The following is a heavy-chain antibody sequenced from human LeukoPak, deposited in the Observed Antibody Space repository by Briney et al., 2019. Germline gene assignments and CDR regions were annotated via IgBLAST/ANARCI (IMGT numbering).Heavy chain of an antibody. J-gene: IGHJ4*02. Sequence: SETLSLTCAVSGYSISSGYYWGWIRQPPGKGLEWIGSIYHSGSTYYNPSLRDRVTISVDTSKSQFSLKLSSVTAADTAVYYCARDSHGYYYAQLDYWGQGTLVTVSS. D-gene: IGHD3-22*01. CDR3: ARDSHGYYYAQLDY. V-gene: IGHV4-38-2*01. CDR1: GYSISSGYY. CDR2: IYHSGST.